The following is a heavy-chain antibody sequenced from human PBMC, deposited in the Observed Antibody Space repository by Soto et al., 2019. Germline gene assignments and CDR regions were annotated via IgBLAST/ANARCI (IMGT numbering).Heavy chain of an antibody. CDR2: IYHSGT. Sequence: QLQLQESGSGLVKPSQTLSLTCAVSGGSISSGGYSWSWIRQPPGKGLEWIGYIYHSGTYYNPSLKRRVPRSVDRSKNQFSLKLSSVTAADTAVYYCASISSRYCSGGTCYRPIDYWGQGTLVTVSS. J-gene: IGHJ4*02. D-gene: IGHD2-15*01. CDR3: ASISSRYCSGGTCYRPIDY. V-gene: IGHV4-30-2*01. CDR1: GGSISSGGYS.